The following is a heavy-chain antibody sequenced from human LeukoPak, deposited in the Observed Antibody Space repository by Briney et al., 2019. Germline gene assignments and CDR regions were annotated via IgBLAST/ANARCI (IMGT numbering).Heavy chain of an antibody. CDR2: INHSGST. Sequence: SETLSLTCAVYGGPFSGYYWSWIRQPPGKGLEWIGEINHSGSTNYNPSLKSRVTISVDTSKNQFSLKLSSVTAADTAVYYCARAGFRGRYYGSGRSFDYWGQGTLVTVSS. V-gene: IGHV4-34*01. CDR3: ARAGFRGRYYGSGRSFDY. CDR1: GGPFSGYY. J-gene: IGHJ4*02. D-gene: IGHD3-10*01.